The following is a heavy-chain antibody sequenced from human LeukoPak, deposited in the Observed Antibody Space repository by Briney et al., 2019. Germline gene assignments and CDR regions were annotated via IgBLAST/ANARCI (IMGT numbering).Heavy chain of an antibody. CDR2: IIPIFGTA. D-gene: IGHD6-19*01. V-gene: IGHV1-69*06. J-gene: IGHJ4*02. Sequence: GASVKVSCKASGGTFSSYAISWVRQAPGEGLDWMGGIIPIFGTANYAQKFQGRVTITADKSTSTAYMELSSLRSEDTAVYYCARGYSSGWYEGHFDYWGQGTLVTVSS. CDR3: ARGYSSGWYEGHFDY. CDR1: GGTFSSYA.